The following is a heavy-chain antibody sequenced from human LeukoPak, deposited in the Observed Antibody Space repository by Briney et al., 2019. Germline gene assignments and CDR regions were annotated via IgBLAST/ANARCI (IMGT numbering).Heavy chain of an antibody. CDR1: GFTFSSYG. D-gene: IGHD1-26*01. J-gene: IGHJ6*02. CDR2: TSYDGSNK. V-gene: IGHV3-30*03. Sequence: GGSLRLSCAASGFTFSSYGMHWVRQAPGKGLEWVAVTSYDGSNKYYADSVKGRFTISRDNSKNTLYLQMNSLRAEDTAVYYCAGAWGELPGAGYYYGMDVWGQGTTVTVSS. CDR3: AGAWGELPGAGYYYGMDV.